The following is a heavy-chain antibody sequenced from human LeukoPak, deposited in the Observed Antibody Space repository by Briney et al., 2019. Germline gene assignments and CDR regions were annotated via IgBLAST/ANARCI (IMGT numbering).Heavy chain of an antibody. V-gene: IGHV1-8*01. J-gene: IGHJ4*02. CDR3: ARALDRSYYYVYLS. D-gene: IGHD3-16*01. Sequence: ASVTVSCKASGYTITDFDINWVRQAPGRGLEWMGWMKPNNANTVYAQKFQGRVTMTRYTSINTARMELTSLASEDKAVYYCARALDRSYYYVYLSWGQGTVISVSS. CDR2: MKPNNANT. CDR1: GYTITDFD.